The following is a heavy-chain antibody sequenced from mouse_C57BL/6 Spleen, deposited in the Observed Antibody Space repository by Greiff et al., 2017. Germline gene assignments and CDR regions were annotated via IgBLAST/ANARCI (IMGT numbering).Heavy chain of an antibody. J-gene: IGHJ1*03. CDR1: GYTFTDYE. CDR3: TSYYYGSSYGYFDV. Sequence: VQLVESGAELVRPGASVTLSCKASGYTFTDYEMHWVKQTPVHGLEWIGAIDPETGGTAYNQKFKGKAILTADKSSSTAYMELRSLTSEDSAVYYCTSYYYGSSYGYFDVWGTGTTVTVSS. CDR2: IDPETGGT. V-gene: IGHV1-15*01. D-gene: IGHD1-1*01.